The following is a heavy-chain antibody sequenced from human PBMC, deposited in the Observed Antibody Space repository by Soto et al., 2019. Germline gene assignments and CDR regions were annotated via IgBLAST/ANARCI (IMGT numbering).Heavy chain of an antibody. CDR3: ARAPGGPYCSGGSCYQYYFDY. CDR2: ISAYNGNT. V-gene: IGHV1-18*01. Sequence: QAQLVQSGAEVKKPGASVKVSCKASGYTFTGYGISWVRQAPGQGLEWMGWISAYNGNTNYAQKLQGRVTMTTDTTTSTAYMELRSLRSDDTAVYYCARAPGGPYCSGGSCYQYYFDYWGQGTLVTVSS. J-gene: IGHJ4*02. D-gene: IGHD2-15*01. CDR1: GYTFTGYG.